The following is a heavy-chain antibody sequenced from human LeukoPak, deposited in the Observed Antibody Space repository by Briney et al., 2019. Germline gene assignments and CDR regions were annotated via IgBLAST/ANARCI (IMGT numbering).Heavy chain of an antibody. V-gene: IGHV5-51*01. Sequence: GESLKISXKGSGYSLTSYWIGCVRQMPGKGLEWRGIIYPGDSDTIYSPSFQGQVTISADKSISTAYLQWSSLKASDTAMYYCARQGPYYYGSGSYYNIRSNWFDPWGQGTLVTVSS. CDR1: GYSLTSYW. CDR2: IYPGDSDT. D-gene: IGHD3-10*01. J-gene: IGHJ5*02. CDR3: ARQGPYYYGSGSYYNIRSNWFDP.